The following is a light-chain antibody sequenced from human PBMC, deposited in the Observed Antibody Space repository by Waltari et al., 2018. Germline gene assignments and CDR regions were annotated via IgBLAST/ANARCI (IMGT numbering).Light chain of an antibody. J-gene: IGKJ5*01. CDR1: QRISAS. V-gene: IGKV3-20*01. Sequence: EIVLTQSPGTLSLSPGERATLSCRASQRISASLSWYQQKLGQPPRLLIYDTSNRAIGIPDRFSGSGSGTDFTLTINRLEPEDFAVYFYQQYADSPITFGLGTRLDIK. CDR2: DTS. CDR3: QQYADSPIT.